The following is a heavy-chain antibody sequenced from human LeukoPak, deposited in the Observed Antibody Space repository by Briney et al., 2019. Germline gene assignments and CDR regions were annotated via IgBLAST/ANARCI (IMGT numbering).Heavy chain of an antibody. CDR2: ISAYNGNT. V-gene: IGHV1-18*01. J-gene: IGHJ6*02. CDR1: GYTFTSYG. D-gene: IGHD2-2*01. Sequence: ASVKVSCKASGYTFTSYGISWVRQAPGQGLEWMGWISAYNGNTNYAQKLQGRVTMTTDTSTSTAYMELRSLRSDDTAVYYCAKDSVVVPAAPYGMDVWGQGTTVTVSS. CDR3: AKDSVVVPAAPYGMDV.